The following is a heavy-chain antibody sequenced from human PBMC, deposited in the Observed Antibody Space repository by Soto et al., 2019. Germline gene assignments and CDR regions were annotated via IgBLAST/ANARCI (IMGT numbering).Heavy chain of an antibody. CDR2: ISSSGTTI. CDR1: GFTFSDYY. V-gene: IGHV3-11*01. Sequence: QVQLVESGGGLVKPGGSLRLSCAASGFTFSDYYMNWIRQAPGKGLEWVSYISSSGTTIYDADSVKGRFTISRDNAKNSLFLQMNSLRAEDPALYYCARGHSIFYGMDVWGQGTTVTVSS. D-gene: IGHD2-21*01. CDR3: ARGHSIFYGMDV. J-gene: IGHJ6*02.